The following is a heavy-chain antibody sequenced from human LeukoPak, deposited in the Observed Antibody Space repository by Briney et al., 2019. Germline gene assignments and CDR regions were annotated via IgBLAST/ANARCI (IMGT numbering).Heavy chain of an antibody. J-gene: IGHJ4*02. V-gene: IGHV3-23*01. CDR3: AKTWWYRYYFDY. Sequence: GGSLRLSCAASGFTFSSYVMSWVRQAPGKGLEWVSAISGSGGSTYYADSVKGRFTISRDNSKNTLYLQMNSLRAEDTAVYYCAKTWWYRYYFDYWGQGTLVTVSS. CDR1: GFTFSSYV. CDR2: ISGSGGST. D-gene: IGHD2-15*01.